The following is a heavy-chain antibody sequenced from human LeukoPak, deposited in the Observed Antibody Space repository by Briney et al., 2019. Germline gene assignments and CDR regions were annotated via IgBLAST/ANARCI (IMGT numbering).Heavy chain of an antibody. J-gene: IGHJ1*01. Sequence: GGSLRLSCAASGFTFSSYSMNWVRQAPGKGLEWVSSISSSSSYIYYADSVKGRFTISRDNAKNSLYLQMNSLRAEDTAVYYCARDPRTYYYDSSGHFQHWGQGTLVTVSS. CDR3: ARDPRTYYYDSSGHFQH. D-gene: IGHD3-22*01. CDR2: ISSSSSYI. V-gene: IGHV3-21*01. CDR1: GFTFSSYS.